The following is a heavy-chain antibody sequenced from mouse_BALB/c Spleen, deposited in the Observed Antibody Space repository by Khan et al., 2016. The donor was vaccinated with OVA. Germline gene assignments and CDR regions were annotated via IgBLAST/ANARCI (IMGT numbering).Heavy chain of an antibody. J-gene: IGHJ4*01. D-gene: IGHD2-14*01. Sequence: QVQLKESGPGLVAPSQSLSITCTVSGFSLSRYNIHWVRQPPGKGLGWQGRFWGGGGKDNNSTLEARLSISKDNSKIQVFLKMNSLQTDDTAMYYCARAYYRYDGYYAMDYWGQGTSVTVSS. CDR2: FWGGGGK. CDR3: ARAYYRYDGYYAMDY. V-gene: IGHV2-6-4*01. CDR1: GFSLSRYN.